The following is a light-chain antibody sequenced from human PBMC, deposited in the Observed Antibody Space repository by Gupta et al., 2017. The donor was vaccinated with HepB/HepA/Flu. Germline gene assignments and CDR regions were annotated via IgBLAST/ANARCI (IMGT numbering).Light chain of an antibody. Sequence: DIQMTQSPSSLSASVGDRVTISCRASQDISNNLVWFQQKPGKAPKSLIYGASSVQSGVPSKFSGSGSGTDFTLTISSLQPEEFAIYYCQQESSYPLTFGGGTKVEIK. J-gene: IGKJ4*01. V-gene: IGKV1-16*02. CDR3: QQESSYPLT. CDR2: GAS. CDR1: QDISNN.